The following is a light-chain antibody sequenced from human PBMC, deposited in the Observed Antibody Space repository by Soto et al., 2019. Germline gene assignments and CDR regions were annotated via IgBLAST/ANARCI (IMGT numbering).Light chain of an antibody. CDR3: QQYSSLWT. CDR2: DAS. CDR1: QSVSSK. V-gene: IGKV3-20*01. J-gene: IGKJ1*01. Sequence: EIVLTQSPATLSLSPGERATLSCRASQSVSSKLAWYQQKPGQAPRLLIYDASSRATGIPDRFSGSGSGTDFTLSISRLEPEDFAVYYCQQYSSLWTFGQGTKVDIK.